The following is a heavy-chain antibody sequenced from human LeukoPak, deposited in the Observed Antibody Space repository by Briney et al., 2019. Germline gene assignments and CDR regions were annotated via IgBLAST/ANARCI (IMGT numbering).Heavy chain of an antibody. V-gene: IGHV1-2*02. CDR2: INPNSGGT. CDR1: GYTFTGYY. J-gene: IGHJ4*02. Sequence: GASVKVSCKASGYTFTGYYMHWVRQPPGQGLEGMGWINPNSGGTNYAQKFQGRVTMTRDKSISTVYMALSRVRSDDTAVYYCARPQDDSSAPDYWGQGTLVTVSS. D-gene: IGHD3-22*01. CDR3: ARPQDDSSAPDY.